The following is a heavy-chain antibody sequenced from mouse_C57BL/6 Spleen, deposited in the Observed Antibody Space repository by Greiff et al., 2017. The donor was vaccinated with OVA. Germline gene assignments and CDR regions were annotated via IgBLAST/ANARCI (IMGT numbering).Heavy chain of an antibody. V-gene: IGHV1-80*01. D-gene: IGHD2-3*01. CDR3: GRDDGPCAD. J-gene: IGHJ3*01. CDR2: IYPGDGDT. CDR1: GYAFSSYW. Sequence: VQLQQSGAELVKPGASVKISCKASGYAFSSYWMNWVKQRPGKGLEWIGQIYPGDGDTNYNGKFKGKATLTADKSSSTAYMQRSSLASEEAAVYFCGRDDGPCADGGQGTLVTVSA.